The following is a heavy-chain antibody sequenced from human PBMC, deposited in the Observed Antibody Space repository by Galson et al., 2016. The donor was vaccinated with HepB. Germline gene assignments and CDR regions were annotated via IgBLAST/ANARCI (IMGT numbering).Heavy chain of an antibody. J-gene: IGHJ4*02. CDR3: ARGSLWYDY. V-gene: IGHV4-38-2*01. CDR1: GYSISSGYP. Sequence: SETLSLTCAVSGYSISSGYPWAWIRQPPGKGLEWIGSIYRSGSTYYNPSLKSRVTISVDTSKNQFSLKLSSVTAADTAVYYCARGSLWYDYWGQGTLVTVSS. CDR2: IYRSGST. D-gene: IGHD6-13*01.